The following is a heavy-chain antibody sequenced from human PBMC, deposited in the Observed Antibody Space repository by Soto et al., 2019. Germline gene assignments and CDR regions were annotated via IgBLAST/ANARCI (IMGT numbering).Heavy chain of an antibody. CDR1: GGTFSSYA. Sequence: GASVKVSCKASGGTFSSYAISWVRQAPGQGLEWMGGIIPIFGTANYAQKFQGRVTITADESTSTAYMELSSLRSEDTAVYYCARVSGSYDNRFDPWGQGTLVTVSS. CDR2: IIPIFGTA. V-gene: IGHV1-69*13. D-gene: IGHD1-26*01. J-gene: IGHJ5*02. CDR3: ARVSGSYDNRFDP.